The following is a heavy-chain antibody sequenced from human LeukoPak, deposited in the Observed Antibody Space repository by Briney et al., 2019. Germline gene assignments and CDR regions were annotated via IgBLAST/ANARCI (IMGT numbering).Heavy chain of an antibody. V-gene: IGHV4-61*02. CDR1: GGSISSGSYY. CDR2: IYTSGST. CDR3: ASAGYSGYDYGFDY. D-gene: IGHD5-12*01. J-gene: IGHJ4*02. Sequence: PSETLSLTCTVSGGSISSGSYYWSWIRQPAGKGLEWIGRIYTSGSTNYNPSLKSRVTISVDTSKNQFSLKLSSVTAADTAVYYCASAGYSGYDYGFDYWGQGTLVTVSS.